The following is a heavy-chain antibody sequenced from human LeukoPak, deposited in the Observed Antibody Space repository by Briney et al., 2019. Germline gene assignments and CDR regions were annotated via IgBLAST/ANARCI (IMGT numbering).Heavy chain of an antibody. CDR2: IHYSGST. D-gene: IGHD4-17*01. Sequence: SETLSLTCTVAGGSISSYYWSWIRQPPGKGLEWIGYIHYSGSTNYNPSLKSRVTISADTSKNQFSLNLSSVTAADTAVYYCARGRDYGFTLGYWGQGTLVTVSS. J-gene: IGHJ4*02. V-gene: IGHV4-59*01. CDR1: GGSISSYY. CDR3: ARGRDYGFTLGY.